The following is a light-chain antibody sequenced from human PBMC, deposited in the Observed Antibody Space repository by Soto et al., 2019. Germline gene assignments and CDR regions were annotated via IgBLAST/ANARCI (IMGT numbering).Light chain of an antibody. Sequence: SYELTQAPSVSVSPGQTARITCSGDALPKKYANWYQQKQGQAPVVIIYKDTERPSWIPERFSGSHSGTIVTLTISGVQEEDEADYYCQSTDSSGSYYVFGSGTKVTVL. CDR1: ALPKKY. J-gene: IGLJ1*01. CDR2: KDT. V-gene: IGLV3-25*02. CDR3: QSTDSSGSYYV.